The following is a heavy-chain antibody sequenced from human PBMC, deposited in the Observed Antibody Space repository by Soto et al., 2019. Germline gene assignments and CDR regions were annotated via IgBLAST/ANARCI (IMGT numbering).Heavy chain of an antibody. D-gene: IGHD4-17*01. CDR3: ARDHNGDYTFDY. J-gene: IGHJ4*02. V-gene: IGHV1-3*01. CDR1: GYTFTSYA. CDR2: INAGNGHT. Sequence: ASVKVSCKASGYTFTSYALHWVRQAPGQRLEWMGWINAGNGHTKYSQIFQGRVTITRDTSASTAYMELSSLRSEDTAVYYCARDHNGDYTFDYWGQGTLVTVSS.